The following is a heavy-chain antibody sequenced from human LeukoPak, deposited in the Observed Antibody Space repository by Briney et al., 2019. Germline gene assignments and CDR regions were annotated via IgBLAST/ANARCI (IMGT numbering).Heavy chain of an antibody. CDR2: ISYDGSNK. D-gene: IGHD6-19*01. Sequence: GGSLRLSCAASGFTFGDYAMHWVRQAPGKGLEWVAVISYDGSNKYYADSVKGRFTISRDNSKNTLYLQMNSLRAEDTAVYYCARDKDVYSSGWYYFDYWGQGTLVTVSS. CDR3: ARDKDVYSSGWYYFDY. J-gene: IGHJ4*02. CDR1: GFTFGDYA. V-gene: IGHV3-30*04.